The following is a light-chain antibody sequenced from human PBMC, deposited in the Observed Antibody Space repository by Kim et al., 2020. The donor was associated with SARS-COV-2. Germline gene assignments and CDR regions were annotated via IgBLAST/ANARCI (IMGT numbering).Light chain of an antibody. CDR1: QSLIHTNGHTY. Sequence: GQSASSSSRSSQSLIHTNGHTYLSWIQLRPGQSPRRLIYKISDRDSGVPDRFSGRGSGTDFTLRISRVEAEDVGVYYCMQGVYPFTSGQGTKLVI. J-gene: IGKJ2*01. CDR3: MQGVYPFT. V-gene: IGKV2-30*02. CDR2: KIS.